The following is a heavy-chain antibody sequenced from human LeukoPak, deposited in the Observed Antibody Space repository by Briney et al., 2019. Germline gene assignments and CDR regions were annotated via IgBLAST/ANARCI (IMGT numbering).Heavy chain of an antibody. V-gene: IGHV3-66*02. J-gene: IGHJ6*03. Sequence: HPGGSLRLSCAASGFTVSSNYMSWVRQAPGKGLEWVSIIYSGGTTYYADSVKGRFIVSRDSSENTLYLQMNSLRVEDTAVYFCARDYRYMDVWGKGTTVTVSS. CDR2: IYSGGTT. D-gene: IGHD3-10*01. CDR1: GFTVSSNY. CDR3: ARDYRYMDV.